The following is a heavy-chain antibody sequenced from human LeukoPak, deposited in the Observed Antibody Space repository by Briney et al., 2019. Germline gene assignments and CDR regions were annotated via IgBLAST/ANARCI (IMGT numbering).Heavy chain of an antibody. D-gene: IGHD6-19*01. J-gene: IGHJ1*01. V-gene: IGHV4-59*02. CDR2: VSYGGDT. CDR3: ARGSGWYPH. CDR1: GGSVGSNY. Sequence: SETLSLTCSVSGGSVGSNYWSWVRQPPGKGLEWIGYVSYGGDTKYNPSLKSRLSMSVDTSKNQCSLMLTSVTAADTAVYYCARGSGWYPHWGQGTLVTVSS.